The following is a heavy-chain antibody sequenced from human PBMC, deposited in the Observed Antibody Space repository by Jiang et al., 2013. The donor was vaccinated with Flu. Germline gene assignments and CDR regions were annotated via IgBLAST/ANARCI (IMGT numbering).Heavy chain of an antibody. CDR1: GYTLTRFA. CDR3: ARGRGDFWSGHYFPNYGMDV. D-gene: IGHD3-3*01. V-gene: IGHV7-4-1*01. CDR2: VNTNTGNP. J-gene: IGHJ6*02. Sequence: KPGASVKVSCKASGYTLTRFAMNWVRQAPGQGLQWMGWVNTNTGNPTYAQGFTGRFAFSLDTSVSTSYLQIGSLKAEDTAVYYCARGRGDFWSGHYFPNYGMDVWGQGTTLTVSS.